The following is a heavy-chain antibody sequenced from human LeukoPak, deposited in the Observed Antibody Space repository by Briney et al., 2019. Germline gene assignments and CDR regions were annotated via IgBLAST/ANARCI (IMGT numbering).Heavy chain of an antibody. D-gene: IGHD6-13*01. J-gene: IGHJ3*02. CDR3: ARDGYSSGWYPSAFDI. CDR1: GFTFDDYG. V-gene: IGHV3-20*04. CDR2: INWNGGST. Sequence: GGSLRLSCAASGFTFDDYGMSWVRHAPEKGLEWVSGINWNGGSTGYADSVKGRFTISRDNAKNSLYLQMNSLRAEDTPLYYCARDGYSSGWYPSAFDIWGQGTMVTVSS.